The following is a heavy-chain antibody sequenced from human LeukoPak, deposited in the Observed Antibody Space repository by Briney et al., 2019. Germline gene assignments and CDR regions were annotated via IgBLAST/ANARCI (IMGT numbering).Heavy chain of an antibody. CDR2: IYYSGST. D-gene: IGHD3-10*01. CDR3: ARLSPMVRGGRRFDY. J-gene: IGHJ4*02. CDR1: GGSISSYY. V-gene: IGHV4-59*01. Sequence: SETLSLTCTVSGGSISSYYWSWIRQPPGKGLEWIGYIYYSGSTNYNPSLKGRVTISVDTSKNQFSLKLSSVTAADTAVYYCARLSPMVRGGRRFDYWGQGTLVTVSS.